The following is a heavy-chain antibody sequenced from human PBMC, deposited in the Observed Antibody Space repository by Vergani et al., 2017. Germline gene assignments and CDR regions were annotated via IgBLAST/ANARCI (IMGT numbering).Heavy chain of an antibody. D-gene: IGHD2-2*01. V-gene: IGHV1-2*05. CDR1: GYTFTGYY. Sequence: QVQLVQSGAEVKKPGASVKVSCKASGYTFTGYYMHWVRQAPGQGLEWMGRINPNSGGTNYAQKFQGRVTMTRDTSISTAYMELSRLRSDDTVVYYCARHRDIVVVPAAPGPYYYYGMDVWGQGTTVTVSS. J-gene: IGHJ6*02. CDR3: ARHRDIVVVPAAPGPYYYYGMDV. CDR2: INPNSGGT.